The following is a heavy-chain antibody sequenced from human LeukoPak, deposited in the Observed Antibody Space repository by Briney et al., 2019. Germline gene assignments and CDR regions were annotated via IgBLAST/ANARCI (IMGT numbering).Heavy chain of an antibody. Sequence: PGGSLRLSCAASVLIFSRSAMSWVRQAPGKGLEGVSSVTDSGHNTYYPDSLRGRLTISRDNSKHTLYLQMNSLRADDTSFYYCARLLWLGEYFFGPWGPGTLVTVSS. CDR1: VLIFSRSA. J-gene: IGHJ5*02. CDR3: ARLLWLGEYFFGP. V-gene: IGHV3-23*01. D-gene: IGHD3-3*01. CDR2: VTDSGHNT.